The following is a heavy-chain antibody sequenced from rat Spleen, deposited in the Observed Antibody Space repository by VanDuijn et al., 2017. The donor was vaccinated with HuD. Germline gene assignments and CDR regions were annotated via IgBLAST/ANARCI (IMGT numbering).Heavy chain of an antibody. D-gene: IGHD1-4*01. CDR2: ISYEGSGT. CDR3: ARHGLPGD. Sequence: EVQLVESGGGLVQPGRSMKLSCAASGFTFSDYFMAWVRQAPKKGLEWVASISYEGSGTYYGDSVKGRFTISRDDAKSTLYLQMNSLRSEDTATYYCARHGLPGDWGQGVMVTVSS. CDR1: GFTFSDYF. V-gene: IGHV5-22*01. J-gene: IGHJ2*01.